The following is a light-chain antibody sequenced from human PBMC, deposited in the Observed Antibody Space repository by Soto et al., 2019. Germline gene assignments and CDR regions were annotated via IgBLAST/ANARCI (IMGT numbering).Light chain of an antibody. CDR1: SSDVGRYNL. J-gene: IGLJ1*01. CDR2: EVT. CDR3: CSYEGIYV. Sequence: QSVLTQPASVSGSPGQSITISCTGTSSDVGRYNLVSWYQQHPGKAPRLIIYEVTQRPSGVSNRFSGSKSGRTASLTISGLQAEDAGDYYCCSYEGIYVFGTGTQLTVL. V-gene: IGLV2-23*02.